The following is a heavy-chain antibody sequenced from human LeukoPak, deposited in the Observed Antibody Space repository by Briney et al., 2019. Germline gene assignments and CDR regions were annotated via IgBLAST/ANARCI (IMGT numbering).Heavy chain of an antibody. V-gene: IGHV4-59*08. D-gene: IGHD2-2*01. CDR3: ARGKVPAAMIPLNWFDP. CDR1: GGSISSYY. CDR2: IYYSGST. J-gene: IGHJ5*02. Sequence: PSETLSLTCTVSGGSISSYYWSWIRQPPGKGLEWIGYIYYSGSTNYNPSLKSRVTISVDTSKNQFSLKLSSVTAADTAVYYCARGKVPAAMIPLNWFDPWGQGTLVTVSS.